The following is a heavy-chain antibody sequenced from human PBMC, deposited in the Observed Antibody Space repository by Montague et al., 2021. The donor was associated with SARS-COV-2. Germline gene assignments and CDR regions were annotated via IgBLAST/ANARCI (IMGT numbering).Heavy chain of an antibody. D-gene: IGHD3-10*01. CDR2: VSSSGST. Sequence: SETLSLTCTVSGDAISEKTYKWGWLRQPPGKGLELIASVSSSGSTQYXXXVERRVTLSVDTSKNGISLKVTSVTAADTTVYYCARPLVRGVPKAFDIRGQGALVIVSS. J-gene: IGHJ3*02. CDR3: ARPLVRGVPKAFDI. CDR1: GDAISEKTYK. V-gene: IGHV4-39*01.